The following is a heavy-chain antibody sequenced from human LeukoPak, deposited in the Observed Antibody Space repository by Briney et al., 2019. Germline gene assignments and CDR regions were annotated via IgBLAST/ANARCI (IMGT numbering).Heavy chain of an antibody. D-gene: IGHD3-22*01. V-gene: IGHV1-2*02. J-gene: IGHJ3*02. Sequence: GASVKVSCKASGYTFTGYYMHWVRQAPGQGLEWMGWINPNSGGTNYAQKFQGRVTMTRDTSISTAYMELSRLRSDDTAVYYCARGRMIVVVQDAFDIWGQGTMVTVSS. CDR2: INPNSGGT. CDR1: GYTFTGYY. CDR3: ARGRMIVVVQDAFDI.